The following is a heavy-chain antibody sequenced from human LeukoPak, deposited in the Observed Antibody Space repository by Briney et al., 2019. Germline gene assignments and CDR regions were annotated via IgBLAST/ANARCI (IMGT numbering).Heavy chain of an antibody. CDR1: GYTFTSYA. CDR2: INAGSGNT. D-gene: IGHD3-10*01. Sequence: GASVKVSCKASGYTFTSYAMHWVRQAPGQRLEWMGWINAGSGNTKYSQKFQGRVTITRDTSASTAYMELSSLRSEDTAVYYCARANLWFGELPGDYWGQGTLVTVSS. V-gene: IGHV1-3*01. CDR3: ARANLWFGELPGDY. J-gene: IGHJ4*02.